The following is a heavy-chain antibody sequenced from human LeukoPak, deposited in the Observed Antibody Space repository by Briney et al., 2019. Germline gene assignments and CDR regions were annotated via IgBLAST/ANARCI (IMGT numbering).Heavy chain of an antibody. Sequence: GASAKVSCKASGYTFTGYYMHWVRQAPGQGLEWMGWINPNSGGTNYAQKFRGRVTMTRDASISTAYMELGRLSADDTAVYYCASSGWYGTSFDPWGQGTLVTVSS. V-gene: IGHV1-2*02. CDR1: GYTFTGYY. D-gene: IGHD6-19*01. CDR3: ASSGWYGTSFDP. J-gene: IGHJ5*02. CDR2: INPNSGGT.